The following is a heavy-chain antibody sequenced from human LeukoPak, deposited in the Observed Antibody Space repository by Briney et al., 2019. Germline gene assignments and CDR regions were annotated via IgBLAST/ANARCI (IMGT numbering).Heavy chain of an antibody. D-gene: IGHD2-15*01. J-gene: IGHJ5*02. CDR2: INSDGSTT. CDR3: TRRVSATRWFDP. Sequence: PGGSLRLSCAASGFTFSSYWMHWVRKAPGKGLFWFSRINSDGSTTNYADSVKGRFTISRDNAENTMYLQMNSLRVEDTAVYYCTRRVSATRWFDPWGQGTLVTVSS. CDR1: GFTFSSYW. V-gene: IGHV3-74*01.